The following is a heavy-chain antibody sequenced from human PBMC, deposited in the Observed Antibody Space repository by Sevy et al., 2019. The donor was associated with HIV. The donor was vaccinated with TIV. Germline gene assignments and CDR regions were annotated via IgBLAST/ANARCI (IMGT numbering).Heavy chain of an antibody. V-gene: IGHV3-23*01. D-gene: IGHD1-20*01. J-gene: IGHJ4*02. CDR3: TNRGVVIITGFEF. Sequence: GGSLRLSCAASAVTFNSNAMSWVRQAPGKGLEWVSTISGSGGYTYYADSVKGRFTISRDNSRNTVYLEMNSLRAEDTAVYYCTNRGVVIITGFEFWGQGTLVTVSS. CDR2: ISGSGGYT. CDR1: AVTFNSNA.